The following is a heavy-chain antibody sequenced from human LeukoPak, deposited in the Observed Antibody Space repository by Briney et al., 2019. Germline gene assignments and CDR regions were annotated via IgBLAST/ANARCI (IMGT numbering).Heavy chain of an antibody. Sequence: GASVKVSCKASGYTFTGYYMHWVRQAPGQGLEWMGWINPNSGSTNYAQKFQGRVTMTRDTSISTAYMELSRLRSDDTAVYYCARDGGNLRFLEWLLDYWGQGILVTVSS. V-gene: IGHV1-2*02. J-gene: IGHJ4*02. CDR3: ARDGGNLRFLEWLLDY. CDR1: GYTFTGYY. D-gene: IGHD3-3*01. CDR2: INPNSGST.